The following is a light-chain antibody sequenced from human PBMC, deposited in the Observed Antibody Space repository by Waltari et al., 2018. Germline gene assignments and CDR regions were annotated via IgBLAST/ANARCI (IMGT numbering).Light chain of an antibody. Sequence: DSLLTQSPGTLSLTPGERATLSCRASQNVRRDYLAWYQHKPGQATRLLIVGASRRAAGMPERIRGTVSGTDFTLTISRLEPEDCELYYCQHYRSTLWTFGQGTKVEIK. CDR2: GAS. V-gene: IGKV3-20*01. J-gene: IGKJ1*01. CDR3: QHYRSTLWT. CDR1: QNVRRDY.